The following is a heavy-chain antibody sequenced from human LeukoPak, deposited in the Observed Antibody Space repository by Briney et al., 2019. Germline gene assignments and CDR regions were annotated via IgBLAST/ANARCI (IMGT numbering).Heavy chain of an antibody. CDR2: IYHSGST. D-gene: IGHD2-21*02. V-gene: IGHV4-38-2*02. CDR3: ARGVVVTAEYYFDY. Sequence: SETLSLTCTVSGYSISSGYYWGWIRQPPGEGLEWIGSIYHSGSTYYNPSLKSRVTISVDTSKNQFSLKLSSVTAADTAVYYCARGVVVTAEYYFDYWGQGTLVTVSS. CDR1: GYSISSGYY. J-gene: IGHJ4*02.